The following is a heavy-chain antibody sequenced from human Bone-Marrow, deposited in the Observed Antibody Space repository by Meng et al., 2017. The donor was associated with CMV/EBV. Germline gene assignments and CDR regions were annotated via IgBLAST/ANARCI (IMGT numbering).Heavy chain of an antibody. CDR1: GFTFSNFS. Sequence: GGSLRLSCAAYGFTFSNFSVYWVRQAPGKGLEWVALISYDSNGKYYADSVKGRFTITRDNSKNTLYLQMNSLRPEDTAVYYCSRGSPKTATYVFDIWGQGTMVTVSS. D-gene: IGHD3-10*01. J-gene: IGHJ3*02. CDR2: ISYDSNGK. CDR3: SRGSPKTATYVFDI. V-gene: IGHV3-30*04.